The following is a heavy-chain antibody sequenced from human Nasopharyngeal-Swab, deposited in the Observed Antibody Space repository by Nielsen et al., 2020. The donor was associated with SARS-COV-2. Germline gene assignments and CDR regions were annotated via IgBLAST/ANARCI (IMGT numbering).Heavy chain of an antibody. V-gene: IGHV3-23*01. J-gene: IGHJ6*03. CDR3: AKLGCSGGSCYRMLDYYYYYMGV. D-gene: IGHD2-15*01. Sequence: GGSLRLSCAASGFTFSSYAMSWVRQAPGKGLEWVSAISGSGGSTYYADSVKGRFTISRDNSKNTLYLQMNSLRAEDTAVYYCAKLGCSGGSCYRMLDYYYYYMGVWGKGTTVTVSS. CDR2: ISGSGGST. CDR1: GFTFSSYA.